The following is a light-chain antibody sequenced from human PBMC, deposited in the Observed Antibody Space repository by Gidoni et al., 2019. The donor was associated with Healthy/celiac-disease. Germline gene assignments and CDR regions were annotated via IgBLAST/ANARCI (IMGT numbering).Light chain of an antibody. CDR3: QKRSNWPYT. CDR2: DAS. CDR1: QSVSSY. Sequence: EIVFTQSPAPLSLSPGERATLSCRASQSVSSYLAWYQQKPGQAPRLLIYDASNRATGIPARFSGSGSGTDFTLTISSLEPEDYAVYYCQKRSNWPYTFGQGTKLEIK. V-gene: IGKV3-11*01. J-gene: IGKJ2*01.